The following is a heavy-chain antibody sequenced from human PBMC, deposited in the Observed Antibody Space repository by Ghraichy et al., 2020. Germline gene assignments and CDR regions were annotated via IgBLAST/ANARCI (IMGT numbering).Heavy chain of an antibody. CDR2: IYYSGST. CDR3: ARHPGDRGFGELNYYFDY. CDR1: GGSISSSSYY. Sequence: SETLSLTCTVSGGSISSSSYYWGWIRQPPGKGLEWIGSIYYSGSTYYNPSLKSRVTISVDTSKNQFSLKLSSVTAADTAVYYCARHPGDRGFGELNYYFDYWGQGTLVTVSS. V-gene: IGHV4-39*01. J-gene: IGHJ4*02. D-gene: IGHD3-10*01.